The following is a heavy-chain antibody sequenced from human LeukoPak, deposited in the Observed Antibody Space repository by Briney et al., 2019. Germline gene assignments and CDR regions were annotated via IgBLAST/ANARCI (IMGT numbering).Heavy chain of an antibody. J-gene: IGHJ5*02. CDR2: ISSSSSTI. Sequence: PGGSLRLSCAASGFTFSSYSMNWVRQAPGKGLEWVSYISSSSSTIYYADSVKGRFTISRDNAKSSLYLQMNSLRDEDTAVYYCARDRGYSSSPSNWFDPWGQGTLVTVSS. CDR1: GFTFSSYS. V-gene: IGHV3-48*02. D-gene: IGHD6-13*01. CDR3: ARDRGYSSSPSNWFDP.